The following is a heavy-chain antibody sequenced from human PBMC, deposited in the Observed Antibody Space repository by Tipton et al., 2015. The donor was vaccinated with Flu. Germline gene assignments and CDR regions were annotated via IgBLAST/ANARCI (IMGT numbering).Heavy chain of an antibody. D-gene: IGHD2-21*02. CDR2: IYHSGTT. J-gene: IGHJ4*02. CDR3: ARDRYCGGDCYSGFDY. V-gene: IGHV4-30-2*01. Sequence: TLSLTCSVSGGSISSGGYSWTWIRQPPGKGLEWVGYIYHSGTTYYNPSLKSRVIISGDRSNNQFSLKLSSVTAADTAVYYCARDRYCGGDCYSGFDYWGQGTLVTVSS. CDR1: GGSISSGGYS.